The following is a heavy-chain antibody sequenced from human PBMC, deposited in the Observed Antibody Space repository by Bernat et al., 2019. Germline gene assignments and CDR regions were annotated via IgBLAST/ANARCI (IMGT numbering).Heavy chain of an antibody. Sequence: EVQLVESGGGLIQPGGSLRLSCAASGFTVSSNYMSWVRQAPGKGLEWVSVIYSGGSTYYADSVKGRFTISRDNAKNSLYLQMNSLRAEDTAVYYCARDYEWELTISGGMDVWGQGTTVTVSS. V-gene: IGHV3-53*01. CDR1: GFTVSSNY. CDR3: ARDYEWELTISGGMDV. CDR2: IYSGGST. D-gene: IGHD1-26*01. J-gene: IGHJ6*02.